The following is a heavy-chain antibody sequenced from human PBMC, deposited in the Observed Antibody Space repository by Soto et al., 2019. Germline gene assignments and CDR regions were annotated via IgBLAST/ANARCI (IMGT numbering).Heavy chain of an antibody. CDR3: AREAYDSSGYQYYFDY. J-gene: IGHJ4*02. Sequence: AETLSLTCAVSGYSIISGYYLVLIRHPPGKVLEWIGSIYHSGSTYYNPSLKSRVTISVDTSKNQFSLKLSSVTAADTAVYYCAREAYDSSGYQYYFDYWGQGTLVTVSS. D-gene: IGHD3-22*01. V-gene: IGHV4-38-2*02. CDR2: IYHSGST. CDR1: GYSIISGYY.